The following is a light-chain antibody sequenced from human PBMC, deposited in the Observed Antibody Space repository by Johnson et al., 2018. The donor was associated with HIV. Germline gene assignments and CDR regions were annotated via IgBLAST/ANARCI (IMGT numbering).Light chain of an antibody. J-gene: IGLJ1*01. CDR2: DNN. V-gene: IGLV1-51*01. Sequence: QPVLTQPPSVSAAPGQKVTISCSGSSSDMGNYAVSWYQQLPGTAPKLLIYDNNKRPSGIPDRFSGSKSGTSATLGITGLQTGDEADYYCGTWESRLSAVFGTGTKVTVL. CDR3: GTWESRLSAV. CDR1: SSDMGNYA.